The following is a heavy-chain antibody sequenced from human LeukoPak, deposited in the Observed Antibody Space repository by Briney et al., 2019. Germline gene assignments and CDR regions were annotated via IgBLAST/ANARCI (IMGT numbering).Heavy chain of an antibody. D-gene: IGHD2-2*01. J-gene: IGHJ4*02. CDR3: ARDEKVVPASFDY. CDR2: ISSSGSTI. Sequence: PGGSLRLSCAASGLTFSSYEMNWVRQAPGKGLEWVSYISSSGSTIYYADSVKGRFTISRDNAKNSLYLHMDSLRAEDTAVYYCARDEKVVPASFDYWGQGTLVTVSS. CDR1: GLTFSSYE. V-gene: IGHV3-48*03.